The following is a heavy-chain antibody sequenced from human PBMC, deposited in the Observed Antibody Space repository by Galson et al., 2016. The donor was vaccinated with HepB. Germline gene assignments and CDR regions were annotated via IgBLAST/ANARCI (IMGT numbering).Heavy chain of an antibody. CDR2: VSHSSTYV. V-gene: IGHV3-21*01. D-gene: IGHD6-6*01. CDR1: GLTFDNYT. Sequence: SLRLSCAASGLTFDNYTMNWLRQAPGKGLEWVSSVSHSSTYVYYADSVQGRFTISRDNAKNSLYLEMNSLRVEDTAVFYCARSLGWYFDVWGRGTPVTVSS. CDR3: ARSLGWYFDV. J-gene: IGHJ2*01.